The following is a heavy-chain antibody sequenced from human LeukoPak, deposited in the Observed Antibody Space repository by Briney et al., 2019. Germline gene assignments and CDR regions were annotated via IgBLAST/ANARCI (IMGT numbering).Heavy chain of an antibody. CDR3: AKDPAPVPTYYSYMDV. V-gene: IGHV3-30*02. J-gene: IGHJ6*03. Sequence: GGTLRLSCAASGVTFSRYGMHWIRQAAGKGLEWLAVIRYDEKSKYYADSLKCRFTISKDNSKNTLFLEVNSLRAADTAVYYCAKDPAPVPTYYSYMDVWGKGTTVTVSS. CDR2: IRYDEKSK. CDR1: GVTFSRYG.